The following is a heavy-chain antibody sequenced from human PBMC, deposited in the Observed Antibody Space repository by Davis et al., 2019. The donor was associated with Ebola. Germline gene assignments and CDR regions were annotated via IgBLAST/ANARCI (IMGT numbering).Heavy chain of an antibody. CDR2: IGTAGDT. Sequence: GESLKISCAASGFTFSSYDMHWVRQATGKGLEWVSAIGTAGDTYYPGSVKGRFTISRENAKNSLYLQMNSLRAGDTAVYYCARASLYSGYSSWGQGTLVTVSS. D-gene: IGHD5-12*01. V-gene: IGHV3-13*01. CDR1: GFTFSSYD. CDR3: ARASLYSGYSS. J-gene: IGHJ4*02.